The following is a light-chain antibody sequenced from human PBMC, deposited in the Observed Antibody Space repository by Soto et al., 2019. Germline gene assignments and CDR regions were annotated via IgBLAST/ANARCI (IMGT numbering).Light chain of an antibody. V-gene: IGKV1-39*01. CDR1: QSISSY. CDR2: AAS. CDR3: QQSYSTPWT. Sequence: DIQMTQSPSSLSASVGDRVTITCRASQSISSYLNWYQQKPGTAPKLLIYAASSLKSGVPSRFSGSGSGTDFTLTISSLQPEDFATYYCQQSYSTPWTSGQGTKVEIK. J-gene: IGKJ1*01.